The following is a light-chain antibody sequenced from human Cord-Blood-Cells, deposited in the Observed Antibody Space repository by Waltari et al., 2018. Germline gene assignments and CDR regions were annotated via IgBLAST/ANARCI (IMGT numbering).Light chain of an antibody. J-gene: IGLJ3*02. CDR1: SSDVGGYND. CDR3: SSYTSSSTE. CDR2: DVS. V-gene: IGLV2-14*03. Sequence: QSALTQPASVSGSPGQSITISCTGTSSDVGGYNDVSWYQQHPGKAPKLMIYDVSNRPSVVSNRFSGSKSGNTASLTISGLQAEDEADYYCSSYTSSSTEFGGGTKLTVL.